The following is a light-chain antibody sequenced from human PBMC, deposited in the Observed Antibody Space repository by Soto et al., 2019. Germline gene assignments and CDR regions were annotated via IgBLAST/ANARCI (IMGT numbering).Light chain of an antibody. J-gene: IGLJ2*01. CDR1: SSNIGSNA. CDR3: AAWDDSLSGVV. CDR2: RNN. V-gene: IGLV1-47*01. Sequence: QSVLTQPPSASGTPGQRVSISCSGSSSNIGSNAVHWYQQFPGTAPRLLIYRNNQRPSGVPDRFSGSKSGTSASLAISGLRSEDEADYYCAAWDDSLSGVVFGGGTKLTVL.